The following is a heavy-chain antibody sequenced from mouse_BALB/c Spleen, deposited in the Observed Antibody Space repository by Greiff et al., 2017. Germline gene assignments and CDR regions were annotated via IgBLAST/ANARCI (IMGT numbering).Heavy chain of an antibody. J-gene: IGHJ2*01. V-gene: IGHV1S56*01. Sequence: VQLVESGPELVKPGASVRISCKASGYTFTSYYIHWVKQRPGQGLEWIGWIYPGNVNTKYNEKFKGKATLTADKSSSTAYMQLSSLTSEDSAVYFCAKDYYGSSLYYFDYWGQGTTLTVSS. CDR1: GYTFTSYY. D-gene: IGHD1-1*01. CDR3: AKDYYGSSLYYFDY. CDR2: IYPGNVNT.